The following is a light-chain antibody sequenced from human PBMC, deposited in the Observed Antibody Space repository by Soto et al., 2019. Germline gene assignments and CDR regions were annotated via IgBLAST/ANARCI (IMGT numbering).Light chain of an antibody. CDR2: GAS. CDR3: QQYDNSPLT. CDR1: QSVSSSY. V-gene: IGKV3-20*01. J-gene: IGKJ4*01. Sequence: EIVMTQSPATLSVSPGDRATLSCRASQSVSSSYLAWYQQKSGQAPRLLIYGASNRATGIADRFSGSGSGTDFTLTISRLEPEDFAVYYCQQYDNSPLTFGGGTKVDI.